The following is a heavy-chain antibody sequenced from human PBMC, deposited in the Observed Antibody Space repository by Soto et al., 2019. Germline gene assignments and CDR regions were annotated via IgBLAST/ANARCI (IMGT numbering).Heavy chain of an antibody. J-gene: IGHJ4*02. V-gene: IGHV2-5*02. D-gene: IGHD2-2*01. CDR1: GFSVSTNGVG. CDR2: IYWDDDK. Sequence: QITLKESGPTLVKPTQTLTLTCTFSGFSVSTNGVGVGWIRQPPGKALEWLALIYWDDDKRYSPSLKSRLTIPKDPSQNQVVLTMTNMDSVDTATYFCAHRTGRSRSFEDWGQGTLVTVSS. CDR3: AHRTGRSRSFED.